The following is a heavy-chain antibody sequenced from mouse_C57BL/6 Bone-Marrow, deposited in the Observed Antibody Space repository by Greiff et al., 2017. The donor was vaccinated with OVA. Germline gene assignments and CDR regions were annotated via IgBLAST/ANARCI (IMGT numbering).Heavy chain of an antibody. CDR3: ATKRSYYYYAMDY. D-gene: IGHD1-1*01. Sequence: QVQLQQSGAELARPGASVKLSCKASGYTFTSYGISWVKQRTGQGLEWIGEIYPRSGNTYYNEKFKGKATLTADKSSSTAYMELRSLTSEDSAVYFCATKRSYYYYAMDYLGQGTSGTVSS. CDR2: IYPRSGNT. J-gene: IGHJ4*01. V-gene: IGHV1-81*01. CDR1: GYTFTSYG.